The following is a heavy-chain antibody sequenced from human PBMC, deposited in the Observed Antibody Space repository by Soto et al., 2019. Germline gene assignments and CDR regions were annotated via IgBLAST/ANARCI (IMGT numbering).Heavy chain of an antibody. V-gene: IGHV4-59*01. CDR3: AREQAVAGNDYFDY. Sequence: SETLSLTCTVSGGSISSYYWSWIRQPPGKGLEWIGYIYYSGSTNYNPSLKSRVTISVDTPKNQFSLKLSSVIAADTAVYYCAREQAVAGNDYFDYWGQGTPVTVSS. J-gene: IGHJ4*02. CDR2: IYYSGST. D-gene: IGHD6-19*01. CDR1: GGSISSYY.